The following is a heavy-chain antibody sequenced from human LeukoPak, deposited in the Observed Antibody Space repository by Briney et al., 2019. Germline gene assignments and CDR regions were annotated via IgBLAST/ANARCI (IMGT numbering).Heavy chain of an antibody. Sequence: SETLSLTCTVSGGSISSSSYYWGWIRQPPGKGLERIGSIYYSGSTYYNPSLKSRVTISVDTSKNQFSLKLSSVTAADTAVYYCARGRVAVAGPLDAFDIWGQGTMVTVSS. V-gene: IGHV4-39*07. CDR1: GGSISSSSYY. D-gene: IGHD6-19*01. CDR2: IYYSGST. CDR3: ARGRVAVAGPLDAFDI. J-gene: IGHJ3*02.